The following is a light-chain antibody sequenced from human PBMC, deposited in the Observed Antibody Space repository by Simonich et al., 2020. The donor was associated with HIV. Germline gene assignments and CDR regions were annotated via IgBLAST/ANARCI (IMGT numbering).Light chain of an antibody. J-gene: IGKJ1*01. CDR3: QQYYTTPRT. CDR2: WAS. Sequence: DIVMTQSPDSLAVSLGERATINCKSSQSVLYSSNNKNYLAWYQQKPGQTLKLLIYWASTRESGVPARFSGSGSGTDFTLTISSLQAEDVAVYYCQQYYTTPRTFGQGTKVEIK. V-gene: IGKV4-1*01. CDR1: QSVLYSSNNKNY.